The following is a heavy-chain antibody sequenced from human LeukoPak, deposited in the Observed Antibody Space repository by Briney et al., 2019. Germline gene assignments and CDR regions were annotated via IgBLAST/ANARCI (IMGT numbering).Heavy chain of an antibody. D-gene: IGHD3-10*01. CDR3: ARDPTGAYYYGSGSYLYFDY. Sequence: TETLSLTCTVSGGSISSYYWSWIRQPAGKGLEWIGRIYTSGSTNYNPSLKSQVTMSVDTSKNQFSLKLSSVTAADTAVYYCARDPTGAYYYGSGSYLYFDYWGQGTLVTVSS. CDR1: GGSISSYY. CDR2: IYTSGST. J-gene: IGHJ4*02. V-gene: IGHV4-4*07.